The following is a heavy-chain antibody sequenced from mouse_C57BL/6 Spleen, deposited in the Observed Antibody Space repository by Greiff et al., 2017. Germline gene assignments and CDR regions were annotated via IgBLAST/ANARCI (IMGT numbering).Heavy chain of an antibody. J-gene: IGHJ1*03. CDR3: ARDRRYYGSSGYFDV. CDR1: GFTFSDYY. D-gene: IGHD1-1*01. CDR2: INYDGSST. V-gene: IGHV5-16*01. Sequence: EVKVVESEGGLVQPGSSMKLSCTASGFTFSDYYMAWVRQVPEKGLEWVANINYDGSSTYYLDSLQSRFIISRDNAKNILYLQMSSLKSEDTATYYCARDRRYYGSSGYFDVWGTGTTVTVSS.